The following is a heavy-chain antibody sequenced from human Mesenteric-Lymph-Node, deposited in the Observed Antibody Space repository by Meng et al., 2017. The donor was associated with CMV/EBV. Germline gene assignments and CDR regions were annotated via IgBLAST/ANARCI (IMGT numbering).Heavy chain of an antibody. CDR2: IHHSGTT. CDR1: VCSISSSGYY. CDR3: ARQLDDFWSGYPLDS. J-gene: IGHJ4*02. D-gene: IGHD3-3*01. V-gene: IGHV4-31*02. Sequence: SVCSISSSGYYCGWIRQFPGTVLEWIAYIHHSGTTSHNPSLKSRVSISVDTSENHFSLRLSSVTAADTAVYYCARQLDDFWSGYPLDSWGRGTLVTVSS.